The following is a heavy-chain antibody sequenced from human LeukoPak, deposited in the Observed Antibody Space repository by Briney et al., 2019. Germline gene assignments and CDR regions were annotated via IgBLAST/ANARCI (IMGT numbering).Heavy chain of an antibody. Sequence: PSETLSLTCTVSGGSISSSSYYWGWIRQPPGKGLEWIGSIYYSGSTYYNPSLKSRVTISVDTSKNQFSLKLSSMTAADTAVYYCAGGGNSPDYFDYWGQGTLVTVSS. CDR1: GGSISSSSYY. J-gene: IGHJ4*02. CDR2: IYYSGST. CDR3: AGGGNSPDYFDY. V-gene: IGHV4-39*01. D-gene: IGHD4-23*01.